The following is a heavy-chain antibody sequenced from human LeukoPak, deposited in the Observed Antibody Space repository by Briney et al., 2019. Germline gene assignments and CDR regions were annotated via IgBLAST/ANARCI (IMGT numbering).Heavy chain of an antibody. CDR3: ARLPMAVTPHVDY. V-gene: IGHV4-59*01. CDR2: MYYSGTT. J-gene: IGHJ4*02. D-gene: IGHD2-21*02. CDR1: GGSITSYY. Sequence: SETLSLTCPVSGGSITSYYRSWIRQSPGKGLEWIGFMYYSGTTNYNPSLKSRVTISLGMSKNQFSLKLSSVTAADTAVYYCARLPMAVTPHVDYWGQGTLVTVSS.